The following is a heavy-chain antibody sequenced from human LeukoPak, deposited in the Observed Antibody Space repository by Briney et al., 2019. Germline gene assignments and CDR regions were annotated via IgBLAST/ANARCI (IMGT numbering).Heavy chain of an antibody. D-gene: IGHD6-13*01. Sequence: GGPLRLLCAASGFPFSCSAVLWVRQAWGEGGEWVCRIRRKAKSYETAYGAYVKRRFSISRDDSKNTAYLQMNSLKPEDTAVYYCTTLSFTVSAAGSHWYYYYYMDVWGKGTTVTVSS. CDR1: GFPFSCSA. CDR3: TTLSFTVSAAGSHWYYYYYMDV. J-gene: IGHJ6*03. CDR2: IRRKAKSYET. V-gene: IGHV3-73*01.